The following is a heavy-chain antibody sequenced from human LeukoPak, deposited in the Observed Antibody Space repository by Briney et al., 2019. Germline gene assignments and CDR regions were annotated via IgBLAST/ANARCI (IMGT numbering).Heavy chain of an antibody. D-gene: IGHD5-18*01. CDR1: GYTFTSYG. Sequence: ASVKVSCKASGYTFTSYGISWVRQAPGQGLEWMGWISACNGNTNYAQKLQGRATMTTDTSTSTAYMELRSLRSDDTAVYYCARESHELWLYYFDYWGQGTLVTVSS. CDR2: ISACNGNT. CDR3: ARESHELWLYYFDY. V-gene: IGHV1-18*01. J-gene: IGHJ4*02.